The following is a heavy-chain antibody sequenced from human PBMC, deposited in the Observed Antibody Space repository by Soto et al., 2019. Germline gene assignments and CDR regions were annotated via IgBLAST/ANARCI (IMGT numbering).Heavy chain of an antibody. CDR3: ARDYITIFGVADPNYYYGMDF. CDR2: IDWDDDK. D-gene: IGHD3-3*01. V-gene: IGHV2-70*04. J-gene: IGHJ6*02. Sequence: SGPTLVNPTQTLTLTCTFSGFSLSPSGMRVSWIRQPPGKALEWLARIDWDDDKFYSTSLKTRLTISKDTSKNQVVLTMTNMDPVDTATYYCARDYITIFGVADPNYYYGMDFWGQGTTVTVSS. CDR1: GFSLSPSGMR.